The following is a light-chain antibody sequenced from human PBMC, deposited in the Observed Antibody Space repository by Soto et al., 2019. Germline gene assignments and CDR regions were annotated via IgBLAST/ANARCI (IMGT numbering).Light chain of an antibody. J-gene: IGLJ1*01. CDR3: AAWDDSLRGYV. V-gene: IGLV1-40*01. Sequence: QSVLTQPPSVSGAPGQRVTISCTGSSSNIGANYDVHWYQHRPGTAPKLLIFGNNNRPSGVPDRFSGSKSGTSASLAISGLRSEDEADYYCAAWDDSLRGYVFGTGTKVTVL. CDR2: GNN. CDR1: SSNIGANYD.